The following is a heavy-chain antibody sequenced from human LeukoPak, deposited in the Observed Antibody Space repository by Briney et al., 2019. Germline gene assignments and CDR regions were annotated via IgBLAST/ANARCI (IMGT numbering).Heavy chain of an antibody. CDR1: GGTFSSYT. Sequence: ASVKVSCKASGGTFSSYTISWVRQAPGQGLEWMGRIIPILGIANYAQKFQGRVTITADKSTSTAYLELSSLRSEDTAVYYCALVTTSKTAPFDYWGQRTLVTVSS. D-gene: IGHD4-17*01. CDR3: ALVTTSKTAPFDY. CDR2: IIPILGIA. V-gene: IGHV1-69*02. J-gene: IGHJ4*02.